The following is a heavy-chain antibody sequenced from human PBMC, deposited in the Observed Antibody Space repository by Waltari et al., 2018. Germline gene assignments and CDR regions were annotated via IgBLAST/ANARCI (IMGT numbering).Heavy chain of an antibody. J-gene: IGHJ6*02. CDR3: ARDSSGWAYYYYGMDV. D-gene: IGHD6-19*01. CDR1: GFTFISYW. V-gene: IGHV3-7*01. CDR2: IKQDGSEK. Sequence: EVQLVESGGGLVQPGGSLRRSCAASGFTFISYWMGLFRTDQGKGLEWVANIKQDGSEKYYGDSVKGRFTISRDNAKNSLYLQMNSLRAEDTAVYYCARDSSGWAYYYYGMDVWGQGTTVTVSS.